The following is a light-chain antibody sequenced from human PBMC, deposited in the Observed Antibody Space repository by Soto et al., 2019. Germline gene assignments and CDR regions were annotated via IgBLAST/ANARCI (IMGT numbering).Light chain of an antibody. CDR1: QSISSY. V-gene: IGKV1-39*01. CDR3: QQSYSRT. CDR2: AAS. Sequence: DIQMTQSPSSLSASVGDRVTITCRASQSISSYLNWYQQKPWKAPKLLIYAASSLQSGFPSRFSGSGSGTDFTLTISSLQTEDFATYYCQQSYSRTFGPGTKVDIK. J-gene: IGKJ3*01.